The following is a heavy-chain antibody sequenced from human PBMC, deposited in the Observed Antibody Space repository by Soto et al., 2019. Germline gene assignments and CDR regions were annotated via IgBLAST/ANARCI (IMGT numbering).Heavy chain of an antibody. Sequence: QVQLVQSGAEVKKPGSSVKVSCKASGGTFSSYAITWVRQAPGQGLEWMGGIIPILCTANYAQKFQGSVTITADESKSTAYMELSRLRSEDTAVYYWSRDRGPSSGYYPYWFDPWGQGTLVTVSS. V-gene: IGHV1-69*12. CDR1: GGTFSSYA. CDR2: IIPILCTA. CDR3: SRDRGPSSGYYPYWFDP. D-gene: IGHD3-22*01. J-gene: IGHJ5*02.